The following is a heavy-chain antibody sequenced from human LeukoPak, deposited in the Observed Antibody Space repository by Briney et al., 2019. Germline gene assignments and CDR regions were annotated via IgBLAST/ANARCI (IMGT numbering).Heavy chain of an antibody. D-gene: IGHD6-19*01. CDR3: AKGIYSSGWSYFDY. J-gene: IGHJ4*01. V-gene: IGHV3-23*01. CDR2: LSGSGITT. Sequence: GGSLRLSCAASGFTFSNSAMRWVHQAPGKGLEWVSTLSGSGITTYYADSVKGRFTISRDNSKNTLYLQMNSLRAEDTAVYYCAKGIYSSGWSYFDYWGHRTLVTVSS. CDR1: GFTFSNSA.